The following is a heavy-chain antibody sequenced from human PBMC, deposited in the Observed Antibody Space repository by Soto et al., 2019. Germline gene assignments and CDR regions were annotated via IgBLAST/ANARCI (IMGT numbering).Heavy chain of an antibody. J-gene: IGHJ6*02. V-gene: IGHV4-61*01. CDR2: IYYSGST. CDR1: GGSVSSGSYY. D-gene: IGHD2-2*02. CDR3: ASVTRTCISTSCYRYYYGMDV. Sequence: QVQLQESGPGLVKPSETLSLTCTVSGGSVSSGSYYWSWIRQPPGKGLEWIGYIYYSGSTNYNPSLRTRVTISLHTSKIPFSLKLSSVTAADTAVYYCASVTRTCISTSCYRYYYGMDVWGQGTTVTVSS.